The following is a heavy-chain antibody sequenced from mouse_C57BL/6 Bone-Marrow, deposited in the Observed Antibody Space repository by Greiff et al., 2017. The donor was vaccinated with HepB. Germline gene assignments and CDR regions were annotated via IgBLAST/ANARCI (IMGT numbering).Heavy chain of an antibody. CDR3: AREDDYDEKLPY. CDR2: IWSGGST. Sequence: QVQLKESGPGLVQPSQSLSITCTVSGFSLTSYGVHWVRQSPGKGLEWLGVIWSGGSTDYNAAFISRLSISKDNSKSQVFFKMNSLQADDTAIYYCAREDDYDEKLPYWGQGTLVTVSA. CDR1: GFSLTSYG. J-gene: IGHJ3*01. V-gene: IGHV2-2*01. D-gene: IGHD2-4*01.